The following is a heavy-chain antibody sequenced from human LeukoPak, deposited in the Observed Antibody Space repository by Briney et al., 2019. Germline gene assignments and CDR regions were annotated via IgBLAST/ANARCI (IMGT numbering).Heavy chain of an antibody. J-gene: IGHJ4*02. CDR2: ITSSGSTI. CDR1: GFTFSSYE. Sequence: PGGSLRVSCADSGFTFSSYEMNWVRQAPGKGLEWVSYITSSGSTIYYADSVKGRFTISRDNAKNSLYLQMNSLRAEDTAVYYCAIPTYYYDSSGQGYWGQGTLVTVSS. V-gene: IGHV3-48*03. D-gene: IGHD3-22*01. CDR3: AIPTYYYDSSGQGY.